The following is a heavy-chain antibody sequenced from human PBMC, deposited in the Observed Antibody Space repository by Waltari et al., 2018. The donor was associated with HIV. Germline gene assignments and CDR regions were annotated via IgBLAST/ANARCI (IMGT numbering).Heavy chain of an antibody. CDR2: INHSGST. CDR3: ASEIESSTSFHYYGMDV. J-gene: IGHJ6*02. D-gene: IGHD2-2*01. V-gene: IGHV4-34*01. Sequence: QVQLQQWGAGLLKPSETLSLTCAGYGGSFSGYYWGWIRKPPVKGLECIGEINHSGSTNYTPSLKSRVPISVDTSKNQFSLKLSSVTAADTAVYYCASEIESSTSFHYYGMDVWGQGTTVTVSS. CDR1: GGSFSGYY.